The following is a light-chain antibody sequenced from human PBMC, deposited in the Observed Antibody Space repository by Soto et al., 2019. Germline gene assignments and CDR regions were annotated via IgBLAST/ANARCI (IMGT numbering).Light chain of an antibody. CDR2: EVR. CDR1: NTDVGGYNY. V-gene: IGLV2-14*01. Sequence: QSALPQPASVSGSPGQSIPASCTGTNTDVGGYNYVSWYQHRPGKAPRLMIYEVRNRLSGGSNRFAGSKSGNTASLTISGLQSEYEADYCSTSYTPPGARVVGSGTKVTVL. CDR3: TSYTPPGARV. J-gene: IGLJ6*01.